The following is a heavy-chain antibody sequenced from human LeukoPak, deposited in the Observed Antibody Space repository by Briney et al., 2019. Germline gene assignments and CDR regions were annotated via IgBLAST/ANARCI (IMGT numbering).Heavy chain of an antibody. J-gene: IGHJ4*02. V-gene: IGHV3-23*01. CDR2: ISGSGDST. CDR3: ARDRGRYYDSRGFYWGYYFDS. D-gene: IGHD3-22*01. Sequence: GGSLILSCAASGFTFSTYAVNWVRQAPGEGPEWVSTISGSGDSTYYADSVKGRFTISRDNSKDTLYLQMSSVRVDDTAVYYCARDRGRYYDSRGFYWGYYFDSWGQGILVTVST. CDR1: GFTFSTYA.